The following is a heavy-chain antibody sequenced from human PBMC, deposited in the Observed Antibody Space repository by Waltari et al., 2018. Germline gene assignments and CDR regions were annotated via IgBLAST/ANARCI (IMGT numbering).Heavy chain of an antibody. V-gene: IGHV4-38-2*02. Sequence: QVQLQESGPGLVKPSETLSLTCSVSGYSISSGYHWAWFRQPPGKGLEWVGAIYYTGSTSYSTSLKSRVTISADTSKNQFSLKVRSVTAADTAVYYCVKRGPPDDWGQGTLVTVSS. J-gene: IGHJ4*02. CDR1: GYSISSGYH. CDR2: IYYTGST. CDR3: VKRGPPDD.